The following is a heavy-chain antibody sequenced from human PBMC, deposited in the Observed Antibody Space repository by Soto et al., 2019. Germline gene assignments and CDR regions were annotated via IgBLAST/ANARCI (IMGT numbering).Heavy chain of an antibody. V-gene: IGHV4-34*01. J-gene: IGHJ4*02. CDR2: INHSGST. CDR1: GGSVSGYY. Sequence: QVQLQQWGAGLLKPSETLSLTCAVYGGSVSGYYWSWIRQPPGKGLEWIGEINHSGSTNYNPSLNSRVATSLDTSKNQFSLRLSSVTAADTAVYYCARGSQWLDYWGQGTLVTVSS. D-gene: IGHD6-19*01. CDR3: ARGSQWLDY.